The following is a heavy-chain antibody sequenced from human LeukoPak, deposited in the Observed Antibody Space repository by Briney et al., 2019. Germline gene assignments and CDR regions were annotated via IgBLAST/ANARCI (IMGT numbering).Heavy chain of an antibody. D-gene: IGHD6-19*01. V-gene: IGHV3-23*01. Sequence: PGGSLRLSCAVSGFTFRSYAMSWVRQAPGKGLEWVSAISGSGGSTNYADSVKGRFTISRDNSKNTLYLQMNSLRAEDAAVYYCAKDRHIAVATYYFDYWGQGTLVTVSS. CDR2: ISGSGGST. CDR1: GFTFRSYA. J-gene: IGHJ4*02. CDR3: AKDRHIAVATYYFDY.